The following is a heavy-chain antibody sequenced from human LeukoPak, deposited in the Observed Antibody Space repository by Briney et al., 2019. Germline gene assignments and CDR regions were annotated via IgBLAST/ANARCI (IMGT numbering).Heavy chain of an antibody. CDR3: ASSSGDDYVWGSYRNTFDY. V-gene: IGHV4-39*01. CDR1: GGSISSSSYY. CDR2: IYYSGST. D-gene: IGHD3-16*02. J-gene: IGHJ4*02. Sequence: SETLSLTCTVSGGSISSSSYYWGWIRQPPGKGLEWIGSIYYSGSTYYNPSLKSRVTISVDTSKNQFSLKLSSVTAADTAVYYCASSSGDDYVWGSYRNTFDYWGQGTLVTVSS.